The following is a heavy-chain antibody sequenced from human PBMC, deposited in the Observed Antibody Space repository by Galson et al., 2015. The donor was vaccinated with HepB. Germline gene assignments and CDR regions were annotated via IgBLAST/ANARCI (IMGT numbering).Heavy chain of an antibody. D-gene: IGHD2-8*01. J-gene: IGHJ5*02. CDR2: IYSAGNA. CDR1: GFTVKSHYY. CDR3: VGENAIGP. V-gene: IGHV3-66*01. Sequence: SLRPSCAASGFTVKSHYYMSWVRQAPGKGLEWVGVIYSAGNAYYGDSVQGRFTLSRDNFKRTMYLQMNSLRAEDTAVYYCVGENAIGPWGQGTLVTVSS.